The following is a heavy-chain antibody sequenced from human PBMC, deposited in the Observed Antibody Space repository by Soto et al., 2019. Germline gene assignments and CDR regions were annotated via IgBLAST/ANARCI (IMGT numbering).Heavy chain of an antibody. D-gene: IGHD1-26*01. CDR1: GFTFSSYS. Sequence: EVQLVESGGGLVQPGGSLRLSCAASGFTFSSYSMNWVRQAPGKGLEWVSYISSSSSTIYYADSVKGRFTISRDNAKNSLYLQMNSLRDEVTAVYCSGREGGSLTGFDPWGQGTLVTVSS. CDR2: ISSSSSTI. J-gene: IGHJ5*02. CDR3: GREGGSLTGFDP. V-gene: IGHV3-48*02.